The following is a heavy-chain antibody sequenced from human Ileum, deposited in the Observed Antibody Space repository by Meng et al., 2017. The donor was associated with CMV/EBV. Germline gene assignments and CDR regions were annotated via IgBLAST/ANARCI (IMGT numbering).Heavy chain of an antibody. D-gene: IGHD2-21*01. CDR2: IVSPTSR. CDR1: NFTFKNYG. Sequence: SNFTFKNYGLSWVRQAPGKGLEWVSGIVSPTSRYYADSVKGRFTISRDNSAKTLYLQMDSLRAEDTGIYYCAKFSVIGTLWAPFDYWGQGSLVTVSS. V-gene: IGHV3-23*01. J-gene: IGHJ4*02. CDR3: AKFSVIGTLWAPFDY.